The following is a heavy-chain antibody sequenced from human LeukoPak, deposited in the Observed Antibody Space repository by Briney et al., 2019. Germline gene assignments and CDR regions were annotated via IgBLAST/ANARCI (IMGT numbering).Heavy chain of an antibody. CDR3: AKCSGGNCYHSDDH. CDR2: ISSGSRYI. V-gene: IGHV3-21*01. J-gene: IGHJ5*02. D-gene: IGHD2-15*01. Sequence: GGSLRLSCAASGFTFSAYSMNWVRQAPAKGLEWVSSISSGSRYIYYADSVKGRFTISRNNAKDSLYLQMNSLRAEDTAVYYCAKCSGGNCYHSDDHWGQGTLVTVSP. CDR1: GFTFSAYS.